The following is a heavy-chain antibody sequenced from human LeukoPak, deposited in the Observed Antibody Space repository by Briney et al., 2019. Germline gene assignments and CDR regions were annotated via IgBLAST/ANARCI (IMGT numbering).Heavy chain of an antibody. CDR1: GCSIGTYY. CDR2: IYSSGSS. Sequence: SETLSLTCTVSGCSIGTYYWSWIRQSAGKGLEWIGRIYSSGSSNYNPSLKSRVTMSVDTSKNQFSLTLSSVTAADTAVYYCARNYYYYYMDVWGKGTTVIVSS. J-gene: IGHJ6*03. CDR3: ARNYYYYYMDV. V-gene: IGHV4-4*07.